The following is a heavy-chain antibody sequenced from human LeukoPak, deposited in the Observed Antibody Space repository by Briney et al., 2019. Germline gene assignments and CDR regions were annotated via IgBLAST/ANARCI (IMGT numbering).Heavy chain of an antibody. J-gene: IGHJ6*03. CDR2: IYTSGST. D-gene: IGHD6-13*01. CDR1: GGSISSYY. V-gene: IGHV4-4*09. Sequence: SETLSLTCTVSGGSISSYYWSWIRQPPGKGLEWIGYIYTSGSTNYNPSLKSRVNISVDTSKNQFSLKLSSVTAADTAVYYCARRMKAAGKYYYYMDVWGKGTTVTVSS. CDR3: ARRMKAAGKYYYYMDV.